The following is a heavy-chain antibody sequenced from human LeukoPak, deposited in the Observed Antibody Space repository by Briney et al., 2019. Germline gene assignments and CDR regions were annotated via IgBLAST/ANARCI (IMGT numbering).Heavy chain of an antibody. Sequence: GVSLRLSCAASGFTFSSYSMNWVRQAPGKGLEWVSSISSSRSYIYYADSAKGRFTISRDNAQKSLYLQMNSLSAEDTAVYYCARDGGPYYYDSSGYYFRNHFDYWGQGTLVTVSS. V-gene: IGHV3-21*01. D-gene: IGHD3-22*01. CDR2: ISSSRSYI. CDR1: GFTFSSYS. J-gene: IGHJ4*02. CDR3: ARDGGPYYYDSSGYYFRNHFDY.